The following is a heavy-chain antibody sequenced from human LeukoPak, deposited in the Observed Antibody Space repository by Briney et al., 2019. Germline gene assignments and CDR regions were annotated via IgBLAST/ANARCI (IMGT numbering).Heavy chain of an antibody. Sequence: SETLSLTCAVYGGSFSGYYWSWIRQPPGKGLEWIGEINHSGSTNYNPSLKSRVTISVDTSKNQFSLKLSSVTAADTAVYYCARGYYDFWSGYYREKTYYCYYYMDVWGKGTTVTVSS. V-gene: IGHV4-34*01. CDR2: INHSGST. CDR1: GGSFSGYY. J-gene: IGHJ6*03. CDR3: ARGYYDFWSGYYREKTYYCYYYMDV. D-gene: IGHD3-3*01.